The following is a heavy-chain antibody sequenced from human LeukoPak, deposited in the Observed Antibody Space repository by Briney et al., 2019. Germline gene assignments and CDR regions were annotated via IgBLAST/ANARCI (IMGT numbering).Heavy chain of an antibody. CDR3: ARVSLGAAAGTSR. D-gene: IGHD6-13*01. J-gene: IGHJ4*02. V-gene: IGHV3-21*01. Sequence: GGSLRLSCAAPGFTFSSYNMNWVRQAPGKGLEWVSYISSSSSYIYYTDSVKGRFTISRDNAKNSLYLQMNSLRADDTAIYYCARVSLGAAAGTSRWGQGTLVTVSS. CDR1: GFTFSSYN. CDR2: ISSSSSYI.